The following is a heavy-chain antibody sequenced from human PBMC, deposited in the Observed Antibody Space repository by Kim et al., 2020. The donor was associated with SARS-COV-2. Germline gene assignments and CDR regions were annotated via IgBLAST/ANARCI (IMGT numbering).Heavy chain of an antibody. D-gene: IGHD3-3*01. V-gene: IGHV3-64D*06. CDR3: VKDVRGIIFGSGYLFDY. J-gene: IGHJ4*02. CDR1: GFTFSSYA. CDR2: ISSNGGST. Sequence: GGSLRLSCSASGFTFSSYAMHWVRQAPGKGLEYVSAISSNGGSTYYADSVKGRFTISRDNSKNTLYLQMSSLRAEDTAVYYCVKDVRGIIFGSGYLFDYWGQGTLVTVSS.